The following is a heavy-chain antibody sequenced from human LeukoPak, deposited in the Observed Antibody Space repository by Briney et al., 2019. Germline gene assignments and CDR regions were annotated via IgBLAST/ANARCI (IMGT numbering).Heavy chain of an antibody. V-gene: IGHV3-21*04. CDR3: ARATVAGYYYYYYMDV. D-gene: IGHD6-19*01. Sequence: GGSLRLSCAASGFTFSSYSMNWVRQAPGKGLEWVSSISSSGSTIYYADSVKGRFTISRDNAKNSLYLQMNSLRAEDTAVYYCARATVAGYYYYYYMDVWGKGTTVTISS. J-gene: IGHJ6*03. CDR2: ISSSGSTI. CDR1: GFTFSSYS.